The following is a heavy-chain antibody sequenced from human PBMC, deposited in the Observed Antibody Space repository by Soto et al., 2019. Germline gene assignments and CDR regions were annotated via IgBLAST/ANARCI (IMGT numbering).Heavy chain of an antibody. V-gene: IGHV1-69*02. Sequence: GASVKVSCKASGGTFSSYTISWVRQAPGQGLEWMGRIIPILGIANYAQKFQGRVTITADKSTSTAYMELSSLRSEDTAVYYCARGAYSGGKVGYWFDPWGQGTLVTVSS. CDR1: GGTFSSYT. CDR2: IIPILGIA. D-gene: IGHD2-15*01. J-gene: IGHJ5*02. CDR3: ARGAYSGGKVGYWFDP.